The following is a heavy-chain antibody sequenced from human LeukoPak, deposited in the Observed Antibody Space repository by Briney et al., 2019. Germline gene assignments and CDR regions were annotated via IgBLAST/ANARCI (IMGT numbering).Heavy chain of an antibody. CDR1: GGSISDSSYF. J-gene: IGHJ5*02. CDR3: ARQGIYCSGSTCYSGVANWFDP. D-gene: IGHD2-15*01. CDR2: IYYSGST. V-gene: IGHV4-39*01. Sequence: SETLSLTCTVSGGSISDSSYFWGWIRQPPGKGLEWIGNIYYSGSTYYNPSLKSRVIISVDTSKNQFSLKLSSVTAADTAVYYCARQGIYCSGSTCYSGVANWFDPWGQGTLVTVSS.